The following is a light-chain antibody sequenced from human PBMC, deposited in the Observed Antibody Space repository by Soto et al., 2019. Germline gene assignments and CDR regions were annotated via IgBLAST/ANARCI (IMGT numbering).Light chain of an antibody. V-gene: IGKV1-5*03. Sequence: DIQMTQSPSTLSASVGDRVTITCRASQSISSWLAWYQQKPGKDPKLLIYKASSLESGVPSRFSGSESGTEFTLTISSLQPDDFATYYCQQYNRYYTFGQGTKVDIK. CDR3: QQYNRYYT. CDR1: QSISSW. J-gene: IGKJ2*01. CDR2: KAS.